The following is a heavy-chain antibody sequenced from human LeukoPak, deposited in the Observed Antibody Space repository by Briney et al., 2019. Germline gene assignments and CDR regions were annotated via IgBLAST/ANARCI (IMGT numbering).Heavy chain of an antibody. CDR1: GYTFTSYG. Sequence: GASVKVSCKASGYTFTSYGISWVRQAPGQGLEWMGGIIPVFGTANYAQKFQGRVTITADKSTSTAYMELSSLRSEDTAVYYCARVRDSSGFWGTGYYFDYWGQGTLVTVSS. V-gene: IGHV1-69*06. D-gene: IGHD6-19*01. J-gene: IGHJ4*02. CDR3: ARVRDSSGFWGTGYYFDY. CDR2: IIPVFGTA.